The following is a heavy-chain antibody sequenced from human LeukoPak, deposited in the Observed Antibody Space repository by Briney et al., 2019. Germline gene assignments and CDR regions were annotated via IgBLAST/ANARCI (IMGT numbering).Heavy chain of an antibody. D-gene: IGHD3-10*01. CDR3: ARGVWFGELFEKYYFDY. Sequence: QPGGSLRLSCAASGFTFSSYWMSWVRQAPGKGLEWVANIKQDGSEKYYVDSVKGRFTISRDNAKNSLYLQMNSLRAEDTAVYYCARGVWFGELFEKYYFDYWGQGTLVTVSS. J-gene: IGHJ4*02. CDR2: IKQDGSEK. V-gene: IGHV3-7*01. CDR1: GFTFSSYW.